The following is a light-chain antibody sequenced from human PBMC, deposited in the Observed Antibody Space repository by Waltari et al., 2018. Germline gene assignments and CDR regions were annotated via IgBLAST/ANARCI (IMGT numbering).Light chain of an antibody. J-gene: IGKJ3*01. V-gene: IGKV1-33*01. Sequence: DIQMTQSPSSLSASVGDRVTITCQASQDINNHLYWYQQKAGKAPKLLIYDASNLETGVPSRFSGSGSGTDFTFTINSLQPEDIATYYCLQYDSLPLAFGPGTKVHIK. CDR3: LQYDSLPLA. CDR2: DAS. CDR1: QDINNH.